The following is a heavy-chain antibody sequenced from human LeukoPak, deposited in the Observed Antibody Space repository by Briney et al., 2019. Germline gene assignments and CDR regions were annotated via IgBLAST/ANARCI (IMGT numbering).Heavy chain of an antibody. J-gene: IGHJ3*02. D-gene: IGHD3-3*01. V-gene: IGHV3-30*02. Sequence: GGSLRLSCAASGFTFSSYGMHWVRQAPGKGLEWVAFIRYDGSNKYYADSVKGRFTISRDNSKNTLYLQMNSLRAEDTGVYYCAKVKSASFWSDYSCAFDIWGQGTMVTVSS. CDR2: IRYDGSNK. CDR3: AKVKSASFWSDYSCAFDI. CDR1: GFTFSSYG.